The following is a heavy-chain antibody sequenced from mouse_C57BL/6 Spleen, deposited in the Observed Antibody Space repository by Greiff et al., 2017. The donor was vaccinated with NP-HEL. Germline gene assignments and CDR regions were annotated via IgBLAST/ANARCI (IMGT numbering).Heavy chain of an antibody. CDR2: IDPSDSET. CDR3: ARMYYYGSSHRRYFDV. D-gene: IGHD1-1*01. Sequence: QVQLQQPGAELVRPGSSVKLSCKASGYTFTSYWMHWVKQRPIQGLEWIGNIDPSDSETHYNQKFKDKATLTVDKSSSTAYMQLSSLTSEDSAVYYCARMYYYGSSHRRYFDVWGTGTTVTVSS. V-gene: IGHV1-52*01. CDR1: GYTFTSYW. J-gene: IGHJ1*03.